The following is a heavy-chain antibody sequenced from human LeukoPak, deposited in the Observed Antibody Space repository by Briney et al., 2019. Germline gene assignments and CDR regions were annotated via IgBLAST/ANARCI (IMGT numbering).Heavy chain of an antibody. CDR2: IYYSGST. D-gene: IGHD6-6*01. CDR3: ARDKGTSYLSSFDY. J-gene: IGHJ4*02. Sequence: SETLSLTCTVSGGSISSYYWSWIRQPPGKGLEWIGYIYYSGSTNYSPSLKSRVTISVDTTKNQFSLKLSSVTAADTAVYYCARDKGTSYLSSFDYWGQGTLVTVSS. CDR1: GGSISSYY. V-gene: IGHV4-59*01.